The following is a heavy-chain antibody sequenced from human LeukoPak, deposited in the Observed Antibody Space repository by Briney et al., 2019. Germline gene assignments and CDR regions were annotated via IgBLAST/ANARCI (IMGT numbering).Heavy chain of an antibody. CDR1: GYTFTSYG. D-gene: IGHD2-2*01. CDR3: ARDEIGLIVVVPAAILDY. CDR2: ISAYNGNT. Sequence: ASVKVSCKASGYTFTSYGISWVRQAPGQGLEWMGWISAYNGNTNYAQKLQGRVTMTTDTSTSTAYMELRSLRSDDTAVYYCARDEIGLIVVVPAAILDYWGQGTLVTVSS. J-gene: IGHJ4*02. V-gene: IGHV1-18*01.